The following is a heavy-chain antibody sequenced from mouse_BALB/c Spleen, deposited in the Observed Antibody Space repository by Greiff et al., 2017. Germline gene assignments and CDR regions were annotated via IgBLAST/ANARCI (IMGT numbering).Heavy chain of an antibody. CDR2: IYPGSGNT. J-gene: IGHJ2*01. D-gene: IGHD3-2*02. Sequence: QVQLQQSGAELARPGASVKLSCKASGYTFTDYYINWVKQRTGQGLEWIGEIYPGSGNTYYNEKFKGKATLTADKSSSTAYMQLSSLTSEDSAVYFCARSGRLFDYWGQGTTLTVSS. CDR3: ARSGRLFDY. V-gene: IGHV1-77*01. CDR1: GYTFTDYY.